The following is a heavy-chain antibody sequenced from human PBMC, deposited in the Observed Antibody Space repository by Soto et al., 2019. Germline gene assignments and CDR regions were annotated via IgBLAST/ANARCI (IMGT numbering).Heavy chain of an antibody. J-gene: IGHJ6*02. CDR1: GFSLSTSGVG. D-gene: IGHD3-22*01. CDR3: AHSHYDTRGLYYYYGMDV. CDR2: IYWDDDK. Sequence: SGPTLVNPTQTLTLTCTFSGFSLSTSGVGVGWIRQPPGKALEWLALIYWDDDKRYSPSLKSRLTITKDTSKNQVVLTMTNMDPVDPATYYCAHSHYDTRGLYYYYGMDVWGQGTTVTASS. V-gene: IGHV2-5*02.